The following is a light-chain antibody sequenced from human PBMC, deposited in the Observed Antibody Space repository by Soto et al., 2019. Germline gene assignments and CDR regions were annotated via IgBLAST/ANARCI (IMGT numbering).Light chain of an antibody. J-gene: IGLJ1*01. Sequence: QSVLTQPXXXSXSPGXSXXIXCXXTSXDVGXXXYVSWYQQHPGKAPXLMIYEVSTRPSGVXSRFSGSKSGNTASLTIXXXQAEDEADYYCSSYSSSSTVFGTGTKVTVL. CDR3: SSYSSSSTV. V-gene: IGLV2-14*01. CDR2: EVS. CDR1: SXDVGXXXY.